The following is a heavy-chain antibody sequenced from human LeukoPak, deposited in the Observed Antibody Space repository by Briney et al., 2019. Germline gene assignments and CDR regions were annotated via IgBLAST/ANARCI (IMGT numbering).Heavy chain of an antibody. J-gene: IGHJ6*03. D-gene: IGHD3-10*01. V-gene: IGHV1-2*02. CDR1: GYTFTGYY. CDR2: INPNSGGT. CDR3: AQGVTDYYYMDV. Sequence: PRASVKVSCKASGYTFTGYYIHWVRQAPGQGLEWMGWINPNSGGTNYAQKFQGRVTMTRDTSISTAYMELSRLRSDDTAVYYCAQGVTDYYYMDVWGKGTTVTVSS.